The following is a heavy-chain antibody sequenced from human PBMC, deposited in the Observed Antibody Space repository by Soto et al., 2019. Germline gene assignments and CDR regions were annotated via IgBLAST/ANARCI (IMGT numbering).Heavy chain of an antibody. Sequence: GGSLRLSCAASGFTFNSNAMSWFRQAPGKGLEWVSAISGSGGSTYYADSVKGRFTISRDNSKNTLYLQMNSLRAEDTAVYYCAKEVRAAALNWFDPWGQGTLVTVSS. J-gene: IGHJ5*02. V-gene: IGHV3-23*01. D-gene: IGHD6-13*01. CDR3: AKEVRAAALNWFDP. CDR1: GFTFNSNA. CDR2: ISGSGGST.